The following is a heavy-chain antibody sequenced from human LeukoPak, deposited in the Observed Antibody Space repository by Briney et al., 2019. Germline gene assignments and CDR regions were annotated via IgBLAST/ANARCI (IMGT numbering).Heavy chain of an antibody. CDR1: GFTFSSYA. CDR2: ISGSGDRI. V-gene: IGHV3-23*01. CDR3: AKIAVVGEKKYFDY. Sequence: GGSLRLSCAASGFTFSSYAMSWVRQAPGKGLEWVSAISGSGDRIYYADSVKGRFTISRDNSKNTLYLQMNSLRAEDTAVYYCAKIAVVGEKKYFDYWGQGTLVTVSS. D-gene: IGHD6-19*01. J-gene: IGHJ4*02.